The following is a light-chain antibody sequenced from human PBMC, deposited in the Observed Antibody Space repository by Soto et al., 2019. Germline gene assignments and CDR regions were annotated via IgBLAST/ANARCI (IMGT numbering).Light chain of an antibody. Sequence: QLVLTQSPSASASLGASVKLTCTLSSGHINYAIAWHQQQPEKGPRYLMKLNSDGSHSKGDGIPDRFSGSSSGAERYLTISSLQSEDEADYYCQTWGTGIWVFGGGTKVTVL. CDR1: SGHINYA. V-gene: IGLV4-69*01. CDR3: QTWGTGIWV. CDR2: LNSDGSH. J-gene: IGLJ3*02.